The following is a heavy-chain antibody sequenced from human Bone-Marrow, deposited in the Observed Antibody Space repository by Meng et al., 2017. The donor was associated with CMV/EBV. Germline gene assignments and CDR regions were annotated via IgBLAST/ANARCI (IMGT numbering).Heavy chain of an antibody. CDR2: IYSGGSST. V-gene: IGHV3-23*03. D-gene: IGHD6-13*01. Sequence: GESLKISCAASGFTFSSYAMSWVRQAPGKGLEWVSVIYSGGSSTYYADSAKGRSTISRDNSKNTLYLQMNSLRAEDTAVYYCAMYGYSSSWYVPWFDPWGQGPRVTCYS. CDR1: GFTFSSYA. J-gene: IGHJ5*02. CDR3: AMYGYSSSWYVPWFDP.